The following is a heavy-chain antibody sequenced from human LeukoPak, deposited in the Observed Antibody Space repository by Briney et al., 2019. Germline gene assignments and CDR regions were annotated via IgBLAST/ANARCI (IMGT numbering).Heavy chain of an antibody. CDR1: GVSISSTSHA. CDR3: GRDTHLES. Sequence: PSETLSLTCTVSGVSISSTSHAWGWSRQPPGKGLEWLGNIYNSGSSNYSPSLRSRVSISVDTSKNQFSLRLGSVTAADTAVYYCGRDTHLESWGQGILVTVFS. CDR2: IYNSGSS. J-gene: IGHJ4*02. V-gene: IGHV4-39*01.